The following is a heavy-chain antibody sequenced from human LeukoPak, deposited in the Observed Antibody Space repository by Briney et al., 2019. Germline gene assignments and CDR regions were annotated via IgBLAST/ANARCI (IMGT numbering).Heavy chain of an antibody. CDR1: GYIFTNYG. CDR2: INTNNGNT. J-gene: IGHJ4*01. Sequence: ASVKVSCTASGYIFTNYGITWVRQAPGQGLEWMGWINTNNGNTNYAQKLQGRVTMTTDTSTTTAYMELRSLRSDDTAVYYCARGPIAAAGDHWGHGTLVTVSS. D-gene: IGHD6-13*01. V-gene: IGHV1-18*01. CDR3: ARGPIAAAGDH.